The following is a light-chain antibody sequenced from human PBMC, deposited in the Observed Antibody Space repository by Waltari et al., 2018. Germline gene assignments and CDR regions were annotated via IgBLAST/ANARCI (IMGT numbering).Light chain of an antibody. J-gene: IGLJ2*01. Sequence: QSALTQPPSVSGSPGQSVTISCTGTSSDVGGYNRVSWYQQPPGTPPKLMFYEVTYRPSGVPDRFSEAKSGNTASLTISGLQAEDEADYYCTSYTSSGTLLFGGGTKLTVV. CDR2: EVT. V-gene: IGLV2-18*02. CDR3: TSYTSSGTLL. CDR1: SSDVGGYNR.